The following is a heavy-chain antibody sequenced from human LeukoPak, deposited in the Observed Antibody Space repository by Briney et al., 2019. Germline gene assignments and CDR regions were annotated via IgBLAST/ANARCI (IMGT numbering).Heavy chain of an antibody. Sequence: PGGSLRLSCAASGFTFDDYGMSWVRQAPGKGLEWVSGISWNGGYTHYADSVKGRFTISRDNAKNSLYLQMNSLRAEDTALYYCARDGYNRKLDYWGQGTLVTVSS. CDR2: ISWNGGYT. CDR3: ARDGYNRKLDY. D-gene: IGHD5-24*01. CDR1: GFTFDDYG. J-gene: IGHJ4*02. V-gene: IGHV3-20*04.